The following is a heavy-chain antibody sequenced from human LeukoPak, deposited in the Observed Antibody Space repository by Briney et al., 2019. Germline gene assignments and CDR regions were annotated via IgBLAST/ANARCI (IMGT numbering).Heavy chain of an antibody. CDR1: RFTFSSYW. D-gene: IGHD3-10*01. CDR3: ARDRGVQPH. CDR2: IKQDGSEK. V-gene: IGHV3-7*01. Sequence: PGGSLRLSCAASRFTFSSYWMSWVRQAPGKGLEWVANIKQDGSEKYYVDSVKGRFTISRDNAKNSLYLQMNSLRAEDTAVYYCARDRGVQPHWGQGTLVTVSS. J-gene: IGHJ4*02.